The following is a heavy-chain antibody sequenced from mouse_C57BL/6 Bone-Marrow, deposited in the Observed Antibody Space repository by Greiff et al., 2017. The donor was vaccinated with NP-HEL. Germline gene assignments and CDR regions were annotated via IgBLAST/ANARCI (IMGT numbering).Heavy chain of an antibody. CDR2: INYDGSST. Sequence: EVQLQESEGGLVQPGSSMKLSCTASGFTFSDYYMAWVRQVPEKGLEWVANINYDGSSTYYLDSLKSRFIISRDNAKNILYLQMSSLKSEDTATYYCAREIYYYGSPSMDYWGQGTSVTVSS. V-gene: IGHV5-16*01. J-gene: IGHJ4*01. D-gene: IGHD1-1*01. CDR3: AREIYYYGSPSMDY. CDR1: GFTFSDYY.